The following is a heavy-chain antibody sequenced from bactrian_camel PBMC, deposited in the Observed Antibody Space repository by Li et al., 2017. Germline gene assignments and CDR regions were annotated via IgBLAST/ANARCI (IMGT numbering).Heavy chain of an antibody. CDR3: ATWWSVGF. CDR2: MSTSGGGT. Sequence: VQLVESGGGSVQAGGSLRLSCAASGYTYSTNCMGWFRQAPGKERAGVAGMSTSGGGTYYADSVKGRFTISRDSAKNTLYLQMNSLKTEDTAVYYCATWWSVGFWGQGTQVTVS. V-gene: IGHV3S54*01. D-gene: IGHD7*01. J-gene: IGHJ6*01. CDR1: GYTYSTNC.